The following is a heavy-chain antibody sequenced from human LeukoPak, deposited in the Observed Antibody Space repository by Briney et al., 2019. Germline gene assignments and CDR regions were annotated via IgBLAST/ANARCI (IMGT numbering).Heavy chain of an antibody. CDR1: GGSINYYY. V-gene: IGHV4-59*01. CDR3: ARSPVLVVVYMDV. CDR2: IHYSGST. D-gene: IGHD2-8*02. J-gene: IGHJ6*03. Sequence: SETLSLTCKVSGGSINYYYWSSIRQSPGRGLEWLGYIHYSGSTNYNPSVKSRVTMSVDTSNNHVSLNLTSVTAADTAVYYCARSPVLVVVYMDVWGEGTPVTVSS.